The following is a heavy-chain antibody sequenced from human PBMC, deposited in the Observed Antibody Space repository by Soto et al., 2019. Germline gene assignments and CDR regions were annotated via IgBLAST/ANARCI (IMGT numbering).Heavy chain of an antibody. CDR2: IYRGGST. CDR1: GFTVSSNY. CDR3: ARAQGKYDFWSGYYTHDAFDI. D-gene: IGHD3-3*01. J-gene: IGHJ3*02. V-gene: IGHV3-53*04. Sequence: EVQLVESGGGLVQPGGSLRLSCAASGFTVSSNYMSWVRQAPGKGLEWVSVIYRGGSTYYADSVKGRFTISRHNSKNTLYLQMNSLRAEDTAVYYCARAQGKYDFWSGYYTHDAFDIWGQGTMVTVSS.